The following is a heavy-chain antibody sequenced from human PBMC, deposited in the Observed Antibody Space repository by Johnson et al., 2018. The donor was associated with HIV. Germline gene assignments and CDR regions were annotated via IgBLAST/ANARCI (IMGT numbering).Heavy chain of an antibody. CDR2: LSSSGNTI. D-gene: IGHD3-10*01. CDR1: GFTFSDYY. V-gene: IGHV3-11*04. CDR3: AGGFYYGSGSYHGAFDI. Sequence: QVLLVESGGGLVKPGGSLRLSCAASGFTFSDYYMSWIRQAPGKGLEWVSYLSSSGNTIFYADSVKGRFTISRDNAKNSLLLQMNSLRAEDTAVYYCAGGFYYGSGSYHGAFDIWGQGTMVTVSS. J-gene: IGHJ3*02.